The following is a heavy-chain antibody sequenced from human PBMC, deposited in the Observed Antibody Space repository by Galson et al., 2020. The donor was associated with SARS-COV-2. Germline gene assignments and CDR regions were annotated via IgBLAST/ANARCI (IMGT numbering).Heavy chain of an antibody. J-gene: IGHJ6*02. V-gene: IGHV3-33*01. CDR1: GFTFSSYG. D-gene: IGHD3-16*01. CDR3: ARSEGEGNYDYYYGMDV. Sequence: TGGSLRLSCAASGFTFSSYGMHWVRQAPGKGLEWVAVIWYDGSNKYYADSVKGRFTISRDNSKNTLYLQMNSLRAEDTAVYYCARSEGEGNYDYYYGMDVWGQGTTVTVSS. CDR2: IWYDGSNK.